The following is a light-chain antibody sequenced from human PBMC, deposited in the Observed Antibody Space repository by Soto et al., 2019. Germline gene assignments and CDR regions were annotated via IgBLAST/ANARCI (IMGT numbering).Light chain of an antibody. V-gene: IGKV3-20*01. Sequence: EIVLTQSPGTLSLFPGERATLSCRASQSVSSSYLAWYQQKPGQAPRLLIYAASSRATGIPDRFSGSGSGTDFTLTISSLEPEDFAVFYCQQYGSSPGTFGQGTKVEIK. J-gene: IGKJ1*01. CDR3: QQYGSSPGT. CDR1: QSVSSSY. CDR2: AAS.